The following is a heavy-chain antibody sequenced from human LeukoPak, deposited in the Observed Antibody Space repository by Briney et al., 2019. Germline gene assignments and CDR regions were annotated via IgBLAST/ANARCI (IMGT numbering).Heavy chain of an antibody. J-gene: IGHJ4*02. V-gene: IGHV3-30-3*01. Sequence: PGGSLRLSCAASGFTFSSYAMHWVRQAPGKGLEWVAVISYDGSNKYYADSVKGRFTISRDNSKNTLYLQMNSLRAEDTAVYYCARDAVDTAYLFDYWGQGTLVTVSS. D-gene: IGHD5-18*01. CDR1: GFTFSSYA. CDR3: ARDAVDTAYLFDY. CDR2: ISYDGSNK.